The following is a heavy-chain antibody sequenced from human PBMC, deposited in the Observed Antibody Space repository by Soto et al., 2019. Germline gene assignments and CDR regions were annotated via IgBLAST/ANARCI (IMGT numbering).Heavy chain of an antibody. CDR2: IYYSGST. D-gene: IGHD2-21*02. CDR1: GGSISSSSYY. Sequence: KASETLSLTCTVSGGSISSSSYYWGWIRQPPGKGLEWIGSIYYSGSTYYNPSLKSRVTISVDTSKNQFSLKLSSVTAADTAVYYCATRGYCGGDCYSGDQYGMDVWGQGTTVTVS. J-gene: IGHJ6*02. V-gene: IGHV4-39*01. CDR3: ATRGYCGGDCYSGDQYGMDV.